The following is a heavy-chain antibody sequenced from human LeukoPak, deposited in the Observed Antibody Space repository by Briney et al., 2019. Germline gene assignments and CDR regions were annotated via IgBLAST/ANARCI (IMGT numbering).Heavy chain of an antibody. J-gene: IGHJ4*02. CDR2: IRGSGGIT. CDR3: VKLIVGATY. CDR1: GFSFSSYA. D-gene: IGHD1-26*01. V-gene: IGHV3-23*01. Sequence: GGSLSLSCAASGFSFSSYAMSWVRQAPGQELEWVSAIRGSGGITYYADSVKGRFTIFRDNSMNPLSLQMNSRRAEDTAVYYCVKLIVGATYWGQGTKVTVPS.